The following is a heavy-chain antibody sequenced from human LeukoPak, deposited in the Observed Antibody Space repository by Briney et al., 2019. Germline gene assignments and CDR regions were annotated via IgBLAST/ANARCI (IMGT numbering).Heavy chain of an antibody. Sequence: ASVKVSCKASGYTFTSCYMHWVRQAPGQGLEWMGIINPSAGSTSYAQKFQGRVTMTRDLSTSTVYMELSSLRSEDTAMYYCATDLSPGTVTIFDYWGQGSLVTVSS. CDR3: ATDLSPGTVTIFDY. CDR1: GYTFTSCY. CDR2: INPSAGST. D-gene: IGHD4-17*01. V-gene: IGHV1-46*01. J-gene: IGHJ4*02.